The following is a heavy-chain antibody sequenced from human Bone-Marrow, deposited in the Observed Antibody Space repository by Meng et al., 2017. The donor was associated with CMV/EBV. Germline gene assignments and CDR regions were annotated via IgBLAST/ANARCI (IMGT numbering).Heavy chain of an antibody. Sequence: CSAASGFTFSSYAMHWGRQAPGKGLEWVAVISYDGSNKYYADSVKGRFTISRDNSKNTLYLQMNSLRAEDTAVYYCARRYCSSTSCLIDYWGQGTLVTVSS. J-gene: IGHJ4*02. D-gene: IGHD2-2*01. CDR2: ISYDGSNK. CDR1: GFTFSSYA. V-gene: IGHV3-30*04. CDR3: ARRYCSSTSCLIDY.